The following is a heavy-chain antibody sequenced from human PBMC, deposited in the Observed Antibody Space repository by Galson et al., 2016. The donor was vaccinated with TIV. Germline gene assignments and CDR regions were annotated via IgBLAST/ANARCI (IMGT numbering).Heavy chain of an antibody. CDR1: GFSFSTYG. CDR2: ISYDGSNK. D-gene: IGHD3-16*02. J-gene: IGHJ4*02. V-gene: IGHV3-30*03. CDR3: ARDVREYDYVWGSYPDY. Sequence: SLRLSCAASGFSFSTYGLHWVRQAPGKGLELVAVISYDGSNKYYTDSVKGRFTISRDNSKYTLYLQMNSLRVEDTAVYLCARDVREYDYVWGSYPDYWGQGTLVTVSP.